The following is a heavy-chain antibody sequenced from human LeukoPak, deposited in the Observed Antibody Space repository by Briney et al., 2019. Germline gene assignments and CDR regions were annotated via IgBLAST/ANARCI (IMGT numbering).Heavy chain of an antibody. V-gene: IGHV4-59*01. CDR2: IYYSGST. CDR1: GGSISSYY. D-gene: IGHD3-10*01. CDR3: ARQIGAPGFDY. J-gene: IGHJ4*02. Sequence: SETLSLTCTVSGGSISSYYWSWIRQPPGKGLEWIGYIYYSGSTNYNPSLKSRVTISVDTSKNQFSLKLSSVTAADTAVYYCARQIGAPGFDYWGQGTLVTVSS.